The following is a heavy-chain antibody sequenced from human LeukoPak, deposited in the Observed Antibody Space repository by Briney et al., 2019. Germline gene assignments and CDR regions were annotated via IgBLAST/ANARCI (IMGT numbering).Heavy chain of an antibody. CDR3: ASTLIVVVTATYFQH. V-gene: IGHV1-69*06. CDR1: GGTFSSYA. J-gene: IGHJ1*01. Sequence: GASVKVSCKASGGTFSSYAISWVRQAPGQGLEWMGGIIPIFGTANYAQKFQGRVTITADKSTSTAYMELSSLRSEDTAVYYCASTLIVVVTATYFQHWGQGTLVTVSS. CDR2: IIPIFGTA. D-gene: IGHD2-21*02.